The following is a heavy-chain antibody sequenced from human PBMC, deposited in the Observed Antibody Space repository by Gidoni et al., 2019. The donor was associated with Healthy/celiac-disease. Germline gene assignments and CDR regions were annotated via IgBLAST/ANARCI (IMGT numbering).Heavy chain of an antibody. CDR2: SYSGGST. J-gene: IGHJ3*02. V-gene: IGHV3-66*01. CDR3: ARTPSCLRFRAAFDI. Sequence: EVQLVESGGGLVQPGGSLRLSCAASGFSVSSNYMSWVRQAPGKCLEWVSVSYSGGSTYYADSVKGRFTISRDNSKNTLYLQMNSLRAEDTAVYYCARTPSCLRFRAAFDIWGQGTMVTVSS. CDR1: GFSVSSNY. D-gene: IGHD5-12*01.